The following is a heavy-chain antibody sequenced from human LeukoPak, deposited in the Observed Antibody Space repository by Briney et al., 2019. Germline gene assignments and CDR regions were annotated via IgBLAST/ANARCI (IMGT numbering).Heavy chain of an antibody. Sequence: SETLSLTCTVSGGSISSSSYYWGWIRQPPGKGLEWIGSIYYSGSTYYNPSLKSRVTISVDTSKNQFSLKLSSVTASDTAVYYCARATIRTIVNYFDYWGQGTLITVSS. D-gene: IGHD2-21*01. CDR3: ARATIRTIVNYFDY. CDR2: IYYSGST. J-gene: IGHJ4*02. CDR1: GGSISSSSYY. V-gene: IGHV4-39*07.